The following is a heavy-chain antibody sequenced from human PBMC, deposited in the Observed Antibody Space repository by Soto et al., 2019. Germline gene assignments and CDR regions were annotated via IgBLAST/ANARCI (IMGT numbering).Heavy chain of an antibody. D-gene: IGHD5-18*01. Sequence: PSETLSLTCTVSGGSVSSGGDYWSWIRQSPGKGLEWIGYISGSGSTGYNPSLKNRLTMSVDRSKNQFTLRLTSVTAADTAVYFCATESGSTYGYFDYWGQGTQVTVSS. CDR3: ATESGSTYGYFDY. CDR1: GGSVSSGGDY. J-gene: IGHJ4*02. V-gene: IGHV4-30-4*01. CDR2: ISGSGST.